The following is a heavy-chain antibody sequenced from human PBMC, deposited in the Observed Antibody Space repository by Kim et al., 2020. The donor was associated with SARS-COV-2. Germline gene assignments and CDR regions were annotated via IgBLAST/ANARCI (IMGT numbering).Heavy chain of an antibody. J-gene: IGHJ6*02. CDR1: GFTVSSNY. V-gene: IGHV3-53*01. Sequence: GGSLRLSCAASGFTVSSNYMSWVRQAPGKGLEWVSVIYSGGSTYYADSVKGRFTISRDNSKNTLYLQMNSLRAEDTAVYYCARDHPIQDSSGWYLGSYYYGMDVWGQGTTVTVSS. CDR3: ARDHPIQDSSGWYLGSYYYGMDV. CDR2: IYSGGST. D-gene: IGHD6-19*01.